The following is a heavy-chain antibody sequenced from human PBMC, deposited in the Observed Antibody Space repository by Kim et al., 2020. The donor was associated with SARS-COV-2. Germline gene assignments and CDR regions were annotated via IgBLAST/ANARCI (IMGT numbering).Heavy chain of an antibody. CDR3: ARRYILGAFDI. CDR2: T. V-gene: IGHV1-18*01. D-gene: IGHD5-12*01. J-gene: IGHJ3*02. Sequence: TNYDQRHQGRVTMTPQPSTSTAYMELRSLGSDDTAVYYCARRYILGAFDIWGQGTMVTVSS.